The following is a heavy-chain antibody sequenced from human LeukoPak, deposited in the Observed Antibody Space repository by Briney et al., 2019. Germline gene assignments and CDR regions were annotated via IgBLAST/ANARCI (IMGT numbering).Heavy chain of an antibody. CDR3: ATDYYDSSGYYGGEVAFDI. Sequence: GGSLRLSCAASGFTFSSYGMHWVRQAPGKGLERVAVISYDGSNKYYADSVKGRFTISRDNSKNTLYLQMNSLRAEDTAVYYCATDYYDSSGYYGGEVAFDIWGQGTMVTVSS. D-gene: IGHD3-22*01. V-gene: IGHV3-30*03. J-gene: IGHJ3*02. CDR2: ISYDGSNK. CDR1: GFTFSSYG.